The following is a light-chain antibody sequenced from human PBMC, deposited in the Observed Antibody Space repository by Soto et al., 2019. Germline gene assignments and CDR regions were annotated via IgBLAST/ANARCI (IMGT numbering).Light chain of an antibody. V-gene: IGKV3-15*01. CDR1: QSVSSN. J-gene: IGKJ2*01. Sequence: EIVMTQSPATLSVSPGERATVSCRASQSVSSNLAWYQQKPGQAPRLLIYGASTRATGIPARFSGSGSGTEXXLTIGXXQSXXXXXXXXXXXXNWPRTFGQGTKLEIK. CDR2: GAS. CDR3: XXXXNWPRT.